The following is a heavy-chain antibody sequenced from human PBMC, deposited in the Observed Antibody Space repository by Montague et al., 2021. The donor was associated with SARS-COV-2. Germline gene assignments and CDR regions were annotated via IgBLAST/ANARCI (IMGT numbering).Heavy chain of an antibody. CDR3: ARIRRVDDYVWGSYRYAPSDY. Sequence: PALVKPTQTLTLTCTFSGLSLSTSGMCVSWIRQPPGKALEWLALIDWDDDKYYSTSLKTRLTISKDTSKNQVVLTMTNMDPVDTATYYCARIRRVDDYVWGSYRYAPSDYWGQGTLVTVSS. CDR1: GLSLSTSGMC. CDR2: IDWDDDK. D-gene: IGHD3-16*02. V-gene: IGHV2-70*01. J-gene: IGHJ4*02.